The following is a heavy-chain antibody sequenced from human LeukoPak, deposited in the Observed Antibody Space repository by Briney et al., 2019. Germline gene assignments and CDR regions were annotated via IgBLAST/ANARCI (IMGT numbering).Heavy chain of an antibody. CDR1: GFTFSSYA. D-gene: IGHD5-18*01. J-gene: IGHJ5*02. Sequence: GGSLRLSCAASGFTFSSYAMSWVRQAPGKGLEWVSAISGSGGSTYCADSVKGRFTISRDNSKNTLYLQMNSLRAEDTAVYYCAKFHTAMEPYNWFDPWGQGTLVTVSS. CDR2: ISGSGGST. CDR3: AKFHTAMEPYNWFDP. V-gene: IGHV3-23*01.